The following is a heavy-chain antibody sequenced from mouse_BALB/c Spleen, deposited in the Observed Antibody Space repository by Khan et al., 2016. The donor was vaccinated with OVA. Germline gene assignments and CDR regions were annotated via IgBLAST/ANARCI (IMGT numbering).Heavy chain of an antibody. CDR1: GYSITSGYG. D-gene: IGHD1-2*01. CDR3: ARTARIKY. V-gene: IGHV3-1*02. CDR2: LRYSGST. Sequence: EVQLQESGPGLVKPSQSLSLTCTVTGYSITSGYGWNWIRQFPGNNLEWMGYLRYSGSTNYNPSLKSRITITLDTSKNQSFLQLNSVTTEDTATYYCARTARIKYWGQGTTLTVSS. J-gene: IGHJ2*01.